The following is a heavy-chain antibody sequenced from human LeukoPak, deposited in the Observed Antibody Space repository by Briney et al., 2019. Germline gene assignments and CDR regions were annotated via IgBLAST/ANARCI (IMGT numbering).Heavy chain of an antibody. D-gene: IGHD6-13*01. J-gene: IGHJ5*02. CDR3: ASDVRDHTSSWYWFYP. Sequence: SETLSLTCTVSGGSISRSGYYWGCIRQPPGKGLEWIGSIYYTGNTYYNPSLKSRVSISIDTSKNQFSLKLSSLTAADTAVYYCASDVRDHTSSWYWFYPWGQGTLVIVSS. V-gene: IGHV4-39*01. CDR2: IYYTGNT. CDR1: GGSISRSGYY.